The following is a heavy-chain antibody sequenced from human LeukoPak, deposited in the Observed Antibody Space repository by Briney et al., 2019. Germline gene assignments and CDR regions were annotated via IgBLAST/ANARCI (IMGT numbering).Heavy chain of an antibody. CDR3: ARPTAGFDY. CDR1: GFTFSNYD. CDR2: IRYDGSNK. J-gene: IGHJ4*02. Sequence: GGSLRLSCAASGFTFSNYDMHCVRQAPGKGLEWVAFIRYDGSNKYYPDSVKGRFTISRDNSKNTLYLQMNSLRGEDTAVYYCARPTAGFDYWGQGALVTVSS. V-gene: IGHV3-30*02. D-gene: IGHD4-11*01.